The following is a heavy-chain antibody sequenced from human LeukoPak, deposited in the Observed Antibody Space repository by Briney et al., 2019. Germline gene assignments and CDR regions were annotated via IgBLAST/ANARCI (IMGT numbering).Heavy chain of an antibody. J-gene: IGHJ4*02. CDR1: GFTFSSYS. Sequence: GGSLRLSCAASGFTFSSYSMNWVRQAPGKGLEWVSSISSSSSYIYYADSVKGRFTISRDNAKNSLYLQMNSLRAEDTAVYYCARDSVGLLGYYFDYWGQGTLVTVSS. CDR2: ISSSSSYI. D-gene: IGHD1-26*01. CDR3: ARDSVGLLGYYFDY. V-gene: IGHV3-21*01.